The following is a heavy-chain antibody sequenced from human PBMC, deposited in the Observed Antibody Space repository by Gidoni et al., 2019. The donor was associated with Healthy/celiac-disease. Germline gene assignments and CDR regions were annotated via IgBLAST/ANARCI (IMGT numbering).Heavy chain of an antibody. Sequence: EVQLLESGGGLVQPGGSLRLSCAASGFTFSSYAMTWFRQAPGKGLEWVSGISGSGGNTYYADSVKGRFTISRDNSKNTLYLQMNSLRAEDTAVYYCAKDQLEPYYYDSSGYIHDFDYWGQGTLVTVSS. J-gene: IGHJ4*02. CDR2: ISGSGGNT. CDR1: GFTFSSYA. CDR3: AKDQLEPYYYDSSGYIHDFDY. V-gene: IGHV3-23*01. D-gene: IGHD3-22*01.